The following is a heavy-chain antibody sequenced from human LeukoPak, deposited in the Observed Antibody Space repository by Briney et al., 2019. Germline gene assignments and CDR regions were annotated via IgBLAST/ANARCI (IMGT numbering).Heavy chain of an antibody. V-gene: IGHV1-2*02. J-gene: IGHJ4*02. Sequence: ASVKVSCKASGYSFIDYYLHWVRQAPGQGLEWMGWTNPNSGVTNYAQKFQGRVTMTRDTSISTAYMELSRLSSDDTAVYYCVRDHDTTLDYWGQGTLITVSS. CDR1: GYSFIDYY. CDR3: VRDHDTTLDY. CDR2: TNPNSGVT. D-gene: IGHD1-26*01.